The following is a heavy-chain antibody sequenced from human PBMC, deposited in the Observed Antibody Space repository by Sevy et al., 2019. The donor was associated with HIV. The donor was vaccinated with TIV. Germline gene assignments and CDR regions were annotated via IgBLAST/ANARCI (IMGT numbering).Heavy chain of an antibody. D-gene: IGHD1-7*01. CDR2: IKQDAGQK. Sequence: GGSLRLSCAASGFTFSKYWMGWVRQAPGKGLEWVANIKQDAGQKYYVDSVKGRFTIPRDNAKNSLYLQMNSLRAEDTAVYFCARDDGNYYFHYWGQGTLVTVSS. CDR3: ARDDGNYYFHY. J-gene: IGHJ4*02. V-gene: IGHV3-7*01. CDR1: GFTFSKYW.